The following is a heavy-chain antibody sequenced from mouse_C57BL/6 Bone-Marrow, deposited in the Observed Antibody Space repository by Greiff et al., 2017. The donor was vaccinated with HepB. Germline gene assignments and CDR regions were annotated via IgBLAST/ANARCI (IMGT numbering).Heavy chain of an antibody. V-gene: IGHV1-63*01. Sequence: VQVVESGAELVRPGTSVKMSCKASGYTFTNYWIGWAKQRPGHGLEWIGDIYPGGGYTNYNEKFKGKATLTADKSSSTAYMQFSSLTSEDSAIYYCASSYSYAMDYWGQGTSVTVSS. J-gene: IGHJ4*01. CDR1: GYTFTNYW. CDR2: IYPGGGYT. D-gene: IGHD2-10*01. CDR3: ASSYSYAMDY.